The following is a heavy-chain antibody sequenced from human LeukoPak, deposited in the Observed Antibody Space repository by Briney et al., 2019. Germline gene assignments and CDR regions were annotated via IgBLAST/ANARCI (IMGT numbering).Heavy chain of an antibody. V-gene: IGHV3-30*02. CDR3: ARGPLVGATTIFDY. CDR1: GFTFSSYG. CDR2: IRYDGSNK. J-gene: IGHJ4*02. Sequence: PGGSLRLSCAASGFTFSSYGMHWVRQAPGKGLEWVAFIRYDGSNKYYADSVKGRFTISRDNAKNSLYLQMNSLRAEDTALYHCARGPLVGATTIFDYWGQGTLVTVSS. D-gene: IGHD1-26*01.